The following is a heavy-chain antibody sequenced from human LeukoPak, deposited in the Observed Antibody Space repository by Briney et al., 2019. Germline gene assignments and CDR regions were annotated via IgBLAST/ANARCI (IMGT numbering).Heavy chain of an antibody. J-gene: IGHJ3*02. CDR2: MYYSGST. CDR3: ARGIAAARNGFDI. V-gene: IGHV4-39*07. Sequence: SETLSLTCAVYGGSFSSYYWGWIRQPPGEGLEWIGSMYYSGSTYYNSSLKSRVTISADTSKNQFSLKLSSVTAADTAVYYCARGIAAARNGFDIWGQGTMVTVSS. D-gene: IGHD6-13*01. CDR1: GGSFSSYY.